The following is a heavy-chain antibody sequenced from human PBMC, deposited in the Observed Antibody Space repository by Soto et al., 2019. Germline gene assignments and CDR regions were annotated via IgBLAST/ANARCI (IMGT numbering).Heavy chain of an antibody. V-gene: IGHV1-8*01. D-gene: IGHD4-17*01. J-gene: IGHJ3*02. CDR1: GYIFTSYT. Sequence: ASVKVSCKASGYIFTSYTVQWVRQARGQGLEWMGRMNLDSGNTDYAQKFQGRVTLTRNISRSTAYMEVSSLRSEDTAVYYCARASSDYGCEGFDMWGQEARVTVS. CDR3: ARASSDYGCEGFDM. CDR2: MNLDSGNT.